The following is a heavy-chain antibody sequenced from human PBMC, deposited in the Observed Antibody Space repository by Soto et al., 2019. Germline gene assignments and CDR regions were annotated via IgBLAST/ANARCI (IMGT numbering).Heavy chain of an antibody. CDR1: GFTFTDHY. V-gene: IGHV3-11*01. CDR2: INGGGSNI. J-gene: IGHJ4*02. CDR3: ARDIRGAN. Sequence: QVQLVESGGGLVKPGGSLRLSCTASGFTFTDHYMTWIRQAPGKGLEWVSYINGGGSNIYYADSVRGRFTISRDNAKNSVYLQMSSLRAEDTAIYFCARDIRGANWGQGTLVIGSS. D-gene: IGHD3-10*01.